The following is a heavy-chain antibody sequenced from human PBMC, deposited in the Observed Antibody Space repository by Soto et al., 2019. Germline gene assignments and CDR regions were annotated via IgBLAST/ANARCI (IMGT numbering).Heavy chain of an antibody. CDR2: ISGSGGST. V-gene: IGHV3-23*01. Sequence: GGSLRLSCAASGFTFSSYAMSWVRQAPGKGLEWASAISGSGGSTYCADSVKGRFTISRDNSKNTLYLQMNSLRAEDTAVYYCARQGLDNWKFRPLFYWGQGTLVTVSS. D-gene: IGHD1-20*01. J-gene: IGHJ4*02. CDR3: ARQGLDNWKFRPLFY. CDR1: GFTFSSYA.